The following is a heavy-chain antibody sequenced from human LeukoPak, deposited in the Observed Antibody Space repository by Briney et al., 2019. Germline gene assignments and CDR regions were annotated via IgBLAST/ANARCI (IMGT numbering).Heavy chain of an antibody. V-gene: IGHV1-18*01. D-gene: IGHD3-10*01. CDR3: AGDHASSAGWFDP. CDR2: ISSSSGKT. J-gene: IGHJ5*02. Sequence: GASVKVSCKASGYTFISYGISWVRQAPGQGLEWMGGISSSSGKTNSAQKFQGRVTMTTDTSTSTAYLELRSMRFDDTALDYCAGDHASSAGWFDPWGQGTLVTVSS. CDR1: GYTFISYG.